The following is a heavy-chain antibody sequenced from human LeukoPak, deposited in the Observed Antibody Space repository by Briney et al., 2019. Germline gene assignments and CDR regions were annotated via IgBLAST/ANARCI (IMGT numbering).Heavy chain of an antibody. V-gene: IGHV4-34*01. D-gene: IGHD2-2*02. CDR2: INHSGST. CDR3: ARSIVVVPAAIGFWFDP. CDR1: GGSFSGYY. J-gene: IGHJ5*02. Sequence: SETLSLTCAVYGGSFSGYYWSWIRQPPGKGLEWIGEINHSGSTNYNPSLKSRVTISVDTSKNQFSLKLSSVTAADTAVYYCARSIVVVPAAIGFWFDPWGQGTLVTVSS.